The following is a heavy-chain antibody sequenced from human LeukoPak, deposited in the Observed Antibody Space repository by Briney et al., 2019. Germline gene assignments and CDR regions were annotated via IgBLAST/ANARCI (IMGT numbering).Heavy chain of an antibody. D-gene: IGHD1-14*01. V-gene: IGHV1-2*02. CDR1: GYTFTGYY. CDR3: ARGLLWFSRNDAFDI. Sequence: ASVKVSCKASGYTFTGYYMHWVRQAPGQGLEWMGWINPNSGGTNYAQKFQGRVTMTRNTSISTAYMELSSLRSEDTAVYYCARGLLWFSRNDAFDIWGQGTMVTVSS. J-gene: IGHJ3*02. CDR2: INPNSGGT.